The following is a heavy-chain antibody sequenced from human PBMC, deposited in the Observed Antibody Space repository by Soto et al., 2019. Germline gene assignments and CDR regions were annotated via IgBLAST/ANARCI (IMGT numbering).Heavy chain of an antibody. Sequence: EVQLLESGGGLVQPVGSLRLSCAASGFTFSSYAMSWVRQAPGKGLEWVSAISGSGGSTYYADSVKGRFTISRDNSKNTLYLQMNRLRSEDTAVYYCAKPPYYDILTGYFDYWGQGTLVTVSS. CDR2: ISGSGGST. J-gene: IGHJ4*02. D-gene: IGHD3-9*01. V-gene: IGHV3-23*01. CDR1: GFTFSSYA. CDR3: AKPPYYDILTGYFDY.